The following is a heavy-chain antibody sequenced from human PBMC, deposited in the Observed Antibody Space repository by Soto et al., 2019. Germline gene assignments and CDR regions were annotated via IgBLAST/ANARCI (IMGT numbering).Heavy chain of an antibody. CDR2: VVVASGYP. Sequence: LVQSGPEVKKPGTSVKISCKTSGFTFSSSAVQWVRQVRGQRLEWIGWVVVASGYPNVAARFQDRVSLTRDLSTNTAFMELSSLASEDSAMYYCAADVIGVAGDFDHWGQGTLVSVSS. V-gene: IGHV1-58*01. CDR1: GFTFSSSA. J-gene: IGHJ4*02. D-gene: IGHD6-19*01. CDR3: AADVIGVAGDFDH.